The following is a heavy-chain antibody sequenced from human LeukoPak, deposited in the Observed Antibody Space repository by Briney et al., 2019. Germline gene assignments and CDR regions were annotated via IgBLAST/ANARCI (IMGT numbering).Heavy chain of an antibody. CDR1: GFTFRKYG. Sequence: GGTLRLSCAASGFTFRKYGMNWVRRAPGKGLEWVSGISPSGGGTYYADSVKGRFTISRDNSKNTLYLQMNSLRAEDTAVYNCAKGDFYGSGRDYYYYMDVWGKGTTVTISS. D-gene: IGHD3-10*01. CDR2: ISPSGGGT. V-gene: IGHV3-23*01. CDR3: AKGDFYGSGRDYYYYMDV. J-gene: IGHJ6*03.